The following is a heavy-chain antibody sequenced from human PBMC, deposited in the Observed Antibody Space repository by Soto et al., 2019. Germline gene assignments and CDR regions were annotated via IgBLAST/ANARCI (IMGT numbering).Heavy chain of an antibody. CDR2: IVPIFGTP. J-gene: IGHJ4*02. Sequence: QVQLVRSGAEVKKPGSSVTVSCKASGGTFSRYALSWVRQAPGQGPEWMGGIVPIFGTPNYAQKFQGRVTITADVSTSTAYMELSSLRSEDTAMYYCARGVYSDSSGYYFFFWGQGTLVTVSS. CDR3: ARGVYSDSSGYYFFF. CDR1: GGTFSRYA. D-gene: IGHD3-22*01. V-gene: IGHV1-69*01.